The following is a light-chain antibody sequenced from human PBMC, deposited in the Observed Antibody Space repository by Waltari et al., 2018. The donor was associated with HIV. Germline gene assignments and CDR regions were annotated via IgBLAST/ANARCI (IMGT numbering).Light chain of an antibody. J-gene: IGLJ3*02. V-gene: IGLV3-21*02. Sequence: SYVLTPPPSVSVPPGQTTSLPCGGDNLGTKRVHWYQQKSGQAPVPVVSDNTDRPPGIPERFSGSNSGNTATLTLNRVEAGDEADYYCQVWDSTSDWVFGGGSKLTVL. CDR3: QVWDSTSDWV. CDR1: NLGTKR. CDR2: DNT.